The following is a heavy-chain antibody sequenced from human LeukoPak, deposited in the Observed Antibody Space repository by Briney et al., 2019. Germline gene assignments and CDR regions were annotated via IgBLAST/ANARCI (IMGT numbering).Heavy chain of an antibody. CDR2: INHSGST. CDR1: GGSFSGYY. CDR3: ARLGLLWFGESLLDYMDV. D-gene: IGHD3-10*01. J-gene: IGHJ6*03. V-gene: IGHV4-34*01. Sequence: KPSETLSLTCAVYGGSFSGYYWSWIRQPPGKGLEWIGEINHSGSTNYNPSLKSRVTISVDTSKNQFSLKLSSVTAADTAVYYCARLGLLWFGESLLDYMDVWGKGTTVTISS.